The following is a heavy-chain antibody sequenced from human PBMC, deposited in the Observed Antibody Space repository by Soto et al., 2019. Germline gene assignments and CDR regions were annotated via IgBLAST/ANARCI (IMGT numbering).Heavy chain of an antibody. V-gene: IGHV3-7*01. CDR2: IKQDGSEA. Sequence: EVQLVESGGGLVQPGGSLRLSCAVSRFTFPSSWMSWVRQAPGKGLEWVANIKQDGSEAYYLDSVKGRFTISRDNAWTSLCLQMNSLSADDTAVYYCAGIQNNWFDPWGQGTLVTVAS. CDR1: RFTFPSSW. D-gene: IGHD1-20*01. CDR3: AGIQNNWFDP. J-gene: IGHJ5*02.